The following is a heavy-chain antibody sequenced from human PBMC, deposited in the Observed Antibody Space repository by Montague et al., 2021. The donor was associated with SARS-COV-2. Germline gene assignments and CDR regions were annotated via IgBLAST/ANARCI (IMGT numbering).Heavy chain of an antibody. J-gene: IGHJ4*02. D-gene: IGHD6-19*01. V-gene: IGHV4-39*01. CDR1: GGSISSSSYY. CDR3: ARGSRQWLVRPSHYYYFDY. CDR2: IYYSGST. Sequence: SETLSLTCTVSGGSISSSSYYWGWIRQPPGKGLEWIGSIYYSGSTYYNPSLKSRVTISVDTSRNQFSLKLSSVTAADTAVYYCARGSRQWLVRPSHYYYFDYWGQGTLVTVSS.